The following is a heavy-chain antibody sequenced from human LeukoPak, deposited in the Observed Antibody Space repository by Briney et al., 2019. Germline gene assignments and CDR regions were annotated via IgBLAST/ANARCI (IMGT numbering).Heavy chain of an antibody. J-gene: IGHJ4*02. CDR1: GYTFTSYG. CDR2: ISAYNGNT. CDR3: ARSDSSGYYWFWDY. V-gene: IGHV1-18*01. Sequence: ASVTVSYTASGYTFTSYGISWVRQAPGQGLEWMGWISAYNGNTNYAQKLQGRVTMTTDTSTSTAYMELRSLRSDDTAVYYCARSDSSGYYWFWDYWGQGTLVTVSS. D-gene: IGHD3-22*01.